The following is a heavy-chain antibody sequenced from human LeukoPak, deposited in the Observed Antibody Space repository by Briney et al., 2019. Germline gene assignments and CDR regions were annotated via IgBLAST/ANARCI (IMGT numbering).Heavy chain of an antibody. CDR2: IIPIFGTA. D-gene: IGHD3-10*01. J-gene: IGHJ6*02. V-gene: IGHV1-69*06. Sequence: ASVKVSCKASGGTFSSYAISWVRQAPGQGLEWMGGIIPIFGTANYAQKFQGRVTITADKSTSTAYMELSSLRSEDTAVYYCARARGVRGPDYYYYGMDVWGQGTTVTVSS. CDR3: ARARGVRGPDYYYYGMDV. CDR1: GGTFSSYA.